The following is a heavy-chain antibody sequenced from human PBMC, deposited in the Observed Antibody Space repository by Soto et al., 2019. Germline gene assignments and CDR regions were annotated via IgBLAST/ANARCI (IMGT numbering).Heavy chain of an antibody. J-gene: IGHJ3*02. CDR2: IIPVFGTT. D-gene: IGHD1-1*01. Sequence: QVQLVQSGAEVKKPGSSVKVSCKASGGTFSSYAFTWVRQAPGQGLEWMGRIIPVFGTTNYAQKFQGRVTIIADESTSTAYMELSSLRSEDTVIYYCARSMATTVAFDIWGQGTLVTVSS. CDR3: ARSMATTVAFDI. V-gene: IGHV1-69*01. CDR1: GGTFSSYA.